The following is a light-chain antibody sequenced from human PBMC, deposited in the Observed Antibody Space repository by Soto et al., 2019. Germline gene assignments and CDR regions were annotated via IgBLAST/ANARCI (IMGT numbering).Light chain of an antibody. V-gene: IGKV3-20*01. CDR3: QQYCSSPWK. J-gene: IGKJ1*01. CDR1: QSTSSSY. Sequence: EIVLTQSPGTLSLSPGERATLSCRASQSTSSSYLAWYQQKPGQAPRLLIYGASSRATGIPDRFSGSGSGTDFTLTISRLEPEDFAVYYCQQYCSSPWKFGQGTKVEIK. CDR2: GAS.